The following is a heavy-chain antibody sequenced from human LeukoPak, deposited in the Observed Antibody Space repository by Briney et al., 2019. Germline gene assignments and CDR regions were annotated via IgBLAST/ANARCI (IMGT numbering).Heavy chain of an antibody. D-gene: IGHD2-21*01. CDR1: GITFYIYG. J-gene: IGHJ4*02. CDR2: IRYDGSNE. CDR3: CGDFDY. Sequence: PGGSLRLSCAASGITFYIYGMHWVRQAPDKGLEWVAFIRYDGSNEYYADSVKGRFTISRDNSKNMLYLQMNSLRGEDTAVYYCCGDFDYWGQGTLVTVSS. V-gene: IGHV3-30*02.